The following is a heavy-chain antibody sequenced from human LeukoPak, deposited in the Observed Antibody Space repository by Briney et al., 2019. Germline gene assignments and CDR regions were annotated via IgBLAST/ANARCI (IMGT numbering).Heavy chain of an antibody. D-gene: IGHD3-22*01. CDR3: AKEASPQHYYDSSCYYSY. CDR1: GLTFSSYA. V-gene: IGHV3-23*01. J-gene: IGHJ4*02. CDR2: ISGSGGST. Sequence: GGSLRLSCAASGLTFSSYAMSWVRQAPGKGLEWVSAISGSGGSTYYADSVKGRFTISRDNSKNTLYLQMNSLRAEDTAVYYCAKEASPQHYYDSSCYYSYWGQGTLVTVSS.